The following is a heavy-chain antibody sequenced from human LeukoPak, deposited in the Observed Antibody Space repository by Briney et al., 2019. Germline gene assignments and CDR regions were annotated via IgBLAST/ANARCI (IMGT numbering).Heavy chain of an antibody. CDR3: ARSLTDEVDAFDI. J-gene: IGHJ3*02. CDR2: MTPNSVHT. CDR1: GFTFSNYN. V-gene: IGHV1-8*03. Sequence: ASVKVSCKASGFTFSNYNINWVRQATGQGLEWMGRMTPNSVHTDFAQKFQGRVTITRSFSKNTAYMELGSLRSEDTAVYYCARSLTDEVDAFDIWGQGTMVTVSS.